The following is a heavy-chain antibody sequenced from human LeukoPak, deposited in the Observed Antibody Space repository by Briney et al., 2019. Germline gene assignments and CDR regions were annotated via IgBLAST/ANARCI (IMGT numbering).Heavy chain of an antibody. V-gene: IGHV3-21*01. CDR3: ARDMDPGSPYDY. D-gene: IGHD1-1*01. J-gene: IGHJ4*02. CDR2: ISSSSSYI. CDR1: GFPFSSYS. Sequence: GGSLRLSCAASGFPFSSYSMNWVRQAPGKGLEWVSSISSSSSYIYYADSVKGRFTISRDNAKNSLYLQMNSLRAEDTAVYYCARDMDPGSPYDYWGQGTLVTVSS.